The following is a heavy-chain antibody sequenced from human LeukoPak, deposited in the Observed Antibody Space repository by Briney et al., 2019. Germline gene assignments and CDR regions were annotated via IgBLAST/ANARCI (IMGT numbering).Heavy chain of an antibody. Sequence: GGSPRLSCAASGFTFSSYGMHWVRQAPGKGLEWVAVIWYDGSNKYYADSVKGRFTISRDNSKNTLYLQMNSLRAEDTAVYYCAKSLIRLGYSIDYWGQGTLVTVSS. CDR3: AKSLIRLGYSIDY. V-gene: IGHV3-33*06. CDR2: IWYDGSNK. CDR1: GFTFSSYG. J-gene: IGHJ4*02. D-gene: IGHD2-15*01.